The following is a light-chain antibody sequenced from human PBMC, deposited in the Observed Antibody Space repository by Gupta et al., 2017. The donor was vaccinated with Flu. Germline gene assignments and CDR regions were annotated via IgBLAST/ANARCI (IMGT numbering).Light chain of an antibody. V-gene: IGKV2D-29*01. CDR2: EVS. Sequence: DIVMTQTPLSLSVTPGQAASISCRSSQSLLHSDGMTYFYWYVQKPGQPPQVMIYEVSKRFSGVPDRFSGSGSATDFTLKSSRGEAEDVGLYYFMQSRSFRTFGQGTKVEIK. J-gene: IGKJ1*01. CDR1: QSLLHSDGMTY. CDR3: MQSRSFRT.